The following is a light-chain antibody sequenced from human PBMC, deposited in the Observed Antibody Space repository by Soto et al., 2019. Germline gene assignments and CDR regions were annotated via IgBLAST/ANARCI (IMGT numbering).Light chain of an antibody. CDR3: QQSYSTQT. J-gene: IGKJ1*01. CDR1: QSINNY. Sequence: DIRMTQSPSSLSASVGDRVTITFRASQSINNYLNWYQQKPGKAPKLLIYAASSLQSGVPSRFSGSGSGTDFTLTISSLQPEDFATYYCQQSYSTQTFGQGTKVDIK. CDR2: AAS. V-gene: IGKV1-39*01.